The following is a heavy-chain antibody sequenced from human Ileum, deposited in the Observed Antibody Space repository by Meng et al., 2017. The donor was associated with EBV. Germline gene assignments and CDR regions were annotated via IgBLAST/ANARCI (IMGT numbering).Heavy chain of an antibody. Sequence: QVQRVQSGAEVKKPGASVKVSCKASGYRFTAFGISWVRQAPGQGPEWMGWITTYNGDTKYAQKFQGRVTMTRETSTNTAYMELTSLGSDDTAVYYCARTYYGSYGFDYWGQGTLVTVS. J-gene: IGHJ4*02. CDR2: ITTYNGDT. CDR3: ARTYYGSYGFDY. V-gene: IGHV1-18*01. D-gene: IGHD3-10*01. CDR1: GYRFTAFG.